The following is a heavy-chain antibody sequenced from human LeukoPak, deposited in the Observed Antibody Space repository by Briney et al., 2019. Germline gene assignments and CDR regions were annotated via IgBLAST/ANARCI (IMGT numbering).Heavy chain of an antibody. CDR3: ARDKYTGYETFDY. CDR2: IYPNNGGT. Sequence: GASVKVSCKASGYTFTGYYIHWVRQAPGQGLEWMGWIYPNNGGTNYAQKFQGRVTMTRDTSISTAYMELNRLTSDDTAVYYCARDKYTGYETFDYWGQGTPVTVSS. V-gene: IGHV1-2*02. J-gene: IGHJ4*02. CDR1: GYTFTGYY. D-gene: IGHD5-12*01.